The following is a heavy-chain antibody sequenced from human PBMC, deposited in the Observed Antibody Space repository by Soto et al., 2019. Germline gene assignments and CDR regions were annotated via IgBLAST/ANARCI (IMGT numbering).Heavy chain of an antibody. J-gene: IGHJ6*03. CDR3: ARHIAAFWSGRPGDYMDV. V-gene: IGHV4-39*01. CDR2: IYYSGST. CDR1: GGSISSSSYY. Sequence: QLQLQESGPGLVKPSETLSLTCTVSGGSISSSSYYWGWIRQPPGKGLEWIGSIYYSGSTYYNPSLKSRVTISVDTSKNQFSLKLSSVTAADTAVYYRARHIAAFWSGRPGDYMDVWGKGTTVTVSS. D-gene: IGHD3-3*01.